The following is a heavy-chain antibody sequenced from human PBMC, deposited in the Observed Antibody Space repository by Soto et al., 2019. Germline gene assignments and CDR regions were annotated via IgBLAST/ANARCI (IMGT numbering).Heavy chain of an antibody. Sequence: QIKLVQSGAEVKKPGSSVKVSCKASGGTLSTYAISWVRQAPGQGLEWMGGIIPMSGRTTYAQKFQDRVTITAYIAATTAYMDRMSLRSQDTAVYYCALGSDYLFDPWGRGTQVTVAS. CDR2: IIPMSGRT. V-gene: IGHV1-69*06. CDR1: GGTLSTYA. D-gene: IGHD4-17*01. J-gene: IGHJ5*02. CDR3: ALGSDYLFDP.